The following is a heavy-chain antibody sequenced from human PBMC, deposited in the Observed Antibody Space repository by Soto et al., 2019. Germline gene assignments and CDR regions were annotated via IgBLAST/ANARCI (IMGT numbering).Heavy chain of an antibody. CDR3: ARDRPVLRFVEWLFGYYYYGMDV. J-gene: IGHJ6*02. CDR1: GYTFTSYG. Sequence: QVQLVQSGAEVKKPGASVKVSCKASGYTFTSYGISWVRQAPGQGLEWMGWISAYNGNTNYAQKLQGRVTMTTDTSTSTDYMELRSLRSDDTAVYYCARDRPVLRFVEWLFGYYYYGMDVWGQGTTVTVSS. V-gene: IGHV1-18*01. D-gene: IGHD3-3*01. CDR2: ISAYNGNT.